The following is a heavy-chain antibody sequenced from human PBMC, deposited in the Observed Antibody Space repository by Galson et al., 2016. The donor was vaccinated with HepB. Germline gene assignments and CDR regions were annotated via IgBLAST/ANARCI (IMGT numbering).Heavy chain of an antibody. CDR3: ARDRSGTTGDLGY. V-gene: IGHV4-59*01. D-gene: IGHD1-1*01. J-gene: IGHJ4*02. CDR2: IYYSGST. CDR1: GGSISRYF. Sequence: SETLSLTCTVSGGSISRYFWSWIRQPPGKRLEWIGYIYYSGSTNYNPSLQGRVTISVDTSKNQFSLKLTSVTAADTAVYYCARDRSGTTGDLGYWGQGTLVTVSS.